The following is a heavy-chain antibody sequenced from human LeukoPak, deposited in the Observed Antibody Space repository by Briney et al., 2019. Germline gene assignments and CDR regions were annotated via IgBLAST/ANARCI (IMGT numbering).Heavy chain of an antibody. Sequence: GASVKVSCKASGYTFTGYYMHWVRQAPGQGLEWMGWINPNSGGTNYAQKFQGWVTMTRDTSISTAYMELSSLRAEDTAVYYCAKQLGYCSDGSCYFPYWGQGTLVTVSS. J-gene: IGHJ4*02. CDR2: INPNSGGT. D-gene: IGHD2-15*01. V-gene: IGHV1-2*04. CDR1: GYTFTGYY. CDR3: AKQLGYCSDGSCYFPY.